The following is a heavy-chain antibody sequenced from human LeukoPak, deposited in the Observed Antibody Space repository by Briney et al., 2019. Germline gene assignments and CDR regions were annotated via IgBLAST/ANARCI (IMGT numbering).Heavy chain of an antibody. CDR2: IYYTGST. J-gene: IGHJ4*02. Sequence: PSETLSLTCTVPGGSISSYYWSWIRQPPGKGPEWIGYIYYTGSTNYNPSLKSRVTISVDTSKNQFSLKLSSVTAADTAVYYCARQAWTYYYDSSGYYFDYWGQGTLVTVSS. CDR1: GGSISSYY. V-gene: IGHV4-59*08. D-gene: IGHD3-22*01. CDR3: ARQAWTYYYDSSGYYFDY.